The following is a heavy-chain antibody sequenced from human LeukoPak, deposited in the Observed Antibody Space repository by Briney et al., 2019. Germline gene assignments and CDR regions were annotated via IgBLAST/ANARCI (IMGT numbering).Heavy chain of an antibody. J-gene: IGHJ3*02. V-gene: IGHV4-59*12. D-gene: IGHD2-2*01. CDR1: GGSISSYY. Sequence: SETLSLTCTVSGGSISSYYWSWIRQPPGKGLEWIGYIYYSGSTNYNPSLKSRVTISVDTSKNQFSLKLSSVTAADTAVYYCAISSTADDAFDIWGQGTMVTVSS. CDR3: AISSTADDAFDI. CDR2: IYYSGST.